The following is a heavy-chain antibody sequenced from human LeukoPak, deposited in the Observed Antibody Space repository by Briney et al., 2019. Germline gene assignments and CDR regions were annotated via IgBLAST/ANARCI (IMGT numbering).Heavy chain of an antibody. CDR1: GFTFRTSW. D-gene: IGHD2-2*01. Sequence: PGGSLRLSCGASGFTFRTSWMNWVRQAPGKGLEWVAFIRYDGSNKYYADSVKGRFTISRDNSKNTLYLQMNSLRAEDTAVYYCAKTYHIDYWGQGTLVTVSS. J-gene: IGHJ4*02. CDR2: IRYDGSNK. V-gene: IGHV3-30*02. CDR3: AKTYHIDY.